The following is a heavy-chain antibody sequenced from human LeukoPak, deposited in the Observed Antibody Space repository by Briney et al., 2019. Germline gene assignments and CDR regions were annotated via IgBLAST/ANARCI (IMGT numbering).Heavy chain of an antibody. J-gene: IGHJ4*02. CDR1: GYTFTGYY. D-gene: IGHD5-24*01. CDR3: ARDRADGDGYWGD. V-gene: IGHV1-2*06. CDR2: INPNSGGT. Sequence: ASVKVSCKASGYTFTGYYMHWVRQAPGQGLEWMGRINPNSGGTNYAQKFQGRVTMTRDTSTSTAYMELSRLRSDDTAVYYCARDRADGDGYWGDWGQGTLVTVSS.